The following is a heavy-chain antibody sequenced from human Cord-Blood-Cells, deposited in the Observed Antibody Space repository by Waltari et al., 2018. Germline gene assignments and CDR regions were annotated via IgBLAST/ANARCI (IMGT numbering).Heavy chain of an antibody. CDR3: ARLVGCSSTSCYFWFDP. D-gene: IGHD2-2*01. CDR2: IYYSGST. CDR1: GGSLRSYY. J-gene: IGHJ5*02. Sequence: QVQLQESGPGLVKPSATLSLTCPVPGGSLRSYYLTWIRQPPGNGLEWIGYIYYSGSTNYNPSLKSRVTISVDTSKNQFSLKLSSVTAADTAVYYCARLVGCSSTSCYFWFDPWGQGTLVTVSS. V-gene: IGHV4-59*01.